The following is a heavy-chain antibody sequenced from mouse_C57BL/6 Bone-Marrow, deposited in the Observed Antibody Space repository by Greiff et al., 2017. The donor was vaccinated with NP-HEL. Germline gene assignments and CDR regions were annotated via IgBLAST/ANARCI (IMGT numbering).Heavy chain of an antibody. Sequence: VQLQQSGAELVRPGASVKLSCTASGFNIKDDYMHWVKQRPEQGLEWIGWIDPENGDTEYASKFQGTATITADTSSNTAYLQLSSLTSEDTAVYYCTTPITTVVAPYYFGYWGQRTPLTVSS. D-gene: IGHD1-1*01. J-gene: IGHJ2*01. CDR2: IDPENGDT. V-gene: IGHV14-4*01. CDR1: GFNIKDDY. CDR3: TTPITTVVAPYYFGY.